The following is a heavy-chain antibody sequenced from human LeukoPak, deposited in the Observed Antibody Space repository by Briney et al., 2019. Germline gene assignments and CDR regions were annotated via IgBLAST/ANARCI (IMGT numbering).Heavy chain of an antibody. CDR2: ISAYNGNT. CDR1: GYTFTSYG. CDR3: ARRYYDSSGYYWFDP. V-gene: IGHV1-18*04. Sequence: ASVKVSCKASGYTFTSYGISWVRQAPGQGLEWMGWISAYNGNTNYAQKLQGRVTMTTDTSTSTAYMELRSLRSDDTAVYYCARRYYDSSGYYWFDPWGQGTLVTVSS. J-gene: IGHJ5*02. D-gene: IGHD3-22*01.